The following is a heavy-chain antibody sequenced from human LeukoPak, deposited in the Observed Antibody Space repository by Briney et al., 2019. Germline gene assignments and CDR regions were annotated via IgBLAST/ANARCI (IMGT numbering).Heavy chain of an antibody. J-gene: IGHJ6*03. V-gene: IGHV1-69*05. CDR2: IIPIFGTA. CDR3: ARGLLWFGARYYYYMDV. D-gene: IGHD3-10*01. CDR1: GGTFSSYA. Sequence: AVKVSCKASGGTFSSYAISWVRQAPGQGLDWMGRIIPIFGTANYAQMFQGRVTITTDESTSTAYMALSSLRSDDTAVYYCARGLLWFGARYYYYMDVWGKGTTVTVSS.